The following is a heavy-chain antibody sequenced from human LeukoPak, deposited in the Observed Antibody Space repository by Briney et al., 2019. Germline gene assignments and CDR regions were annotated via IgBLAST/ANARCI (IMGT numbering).Heavy chain of an antibody. V-gene: IGHV3-33*01. CDR3: ARELGRVVVPAASMDV. CDR1: GFTFSSYG. J-gene: IGHJ6*02. D-gene: IGHD2-2*01. Sequence: GGSLRLSCAASGFTFSSYGMHWVRRAPGKGLEWVAVIWYDGSNKYYADSVKGRFTISRGNSKNTLYLQMNSLRAEDTAVYYCARELGRVVVPAASMDVWGQGTTVTVSS. CDR2: IWYDGSNK.